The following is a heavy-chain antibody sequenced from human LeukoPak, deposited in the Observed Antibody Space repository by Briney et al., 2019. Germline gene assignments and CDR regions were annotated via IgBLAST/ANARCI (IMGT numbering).Heavy chain of an antibody. Sequence: SETLSLTCTVSGGSISSSSYYWGWIRQPPGKGLEWIGSIYYSGSTYYNPSLKSRVTIPVDTSKNQFSLKLSSVTAADTAVYYCARRNYYDSSGYDYWGQGTLVTVSS. J-gene: IGHJ4*02. CDR1: GGSISSSSYY. D-gene: IGHD3-22*01. CDR3: ARRNYYDSSGYDY. V-gene: IGHV4-39*01. CDR2: IYYSGST.